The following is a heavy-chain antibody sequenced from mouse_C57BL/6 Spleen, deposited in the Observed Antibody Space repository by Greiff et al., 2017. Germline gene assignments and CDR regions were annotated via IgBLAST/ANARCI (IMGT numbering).Heavy chain of an antibody. CDR2: IDPSGSYT. CDR3: ARRDYDYYFDY. J-gene: IGHJ2*01. D-gene: IGHD2-4*01. Sequence: QVQLQQPGAELVMPGASVKLSCKASGYTFTSYWMHWVKPRPGQGLEWIGEIDPSGSYTNYNQKFKGKSTLTVDKSSSTAYMQLSSLTSEDAAVXYCARRDYDYYFDYWGQGTTLTVSS. V-gene: IGHV1-69*01. CDR1: GYTFTSYW.